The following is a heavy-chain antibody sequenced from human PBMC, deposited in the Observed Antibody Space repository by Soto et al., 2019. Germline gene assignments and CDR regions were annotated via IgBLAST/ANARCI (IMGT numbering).Heavy chain of an antibody. CDR1: GFTFSRYA. Sequence: PWGSLRLSCAASGFTFSRYAMHCVRQAPCKGLEWVAVISYDVSNKYYADSVKGRFTISRDNSKNTLYLQMNSLRAEDTAVYYCARSDYGHNRFDPWGQGTLVTVSS. V-gene: IGHV3-30-3*01. CDR2: ISYDVSNK. CDR3: ARSDYGHNRFDP. J-gene: IGHJ5*02. D-gene: IGHD4-17*01.